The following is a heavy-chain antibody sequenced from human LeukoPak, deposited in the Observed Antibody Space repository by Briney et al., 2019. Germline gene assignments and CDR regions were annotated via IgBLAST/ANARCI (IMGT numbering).Heavy chain of an antibody. D-gene: IGHD1-14*01. CDR3: VKITAVTGGDC. J-gene: IGHJ4*02. V-gene: IGHV3-64D*09. Sequence: GGSLRLSCSASGFTFSAYAMYWVRQAPGKGLEYVSGISNNGGSSFYADSVKGRFTISRDNSKNTLYLQMSSLRAEDTAVYYCVKITAVTGGDCWGQGTRLTVSS. CDR2: ISNNGGSS. CDR1: GFTFSAYA.